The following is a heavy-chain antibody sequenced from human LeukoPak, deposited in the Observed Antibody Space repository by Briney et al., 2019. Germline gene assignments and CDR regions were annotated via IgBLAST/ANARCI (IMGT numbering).Heavy chain of an antibody. CDR3: ARAAYGDYVPMDY. CDR2: IKQDGSEK. Sequence: GGSLRLSCAASGFTFSSYWMSWVRQAPGKGLEWVANIKQDGSEKYYVDSVKGRFTISRDNAKNSLYLQMNSLRAEDTALYHCARAAYGDYVPMDYWGQGTLVTVSS. V-gene: IGHV3-7*03. D-gene: IGHD4-17*01. CDR1: GFTFSSYW. J-gene: IGHJ4*02.